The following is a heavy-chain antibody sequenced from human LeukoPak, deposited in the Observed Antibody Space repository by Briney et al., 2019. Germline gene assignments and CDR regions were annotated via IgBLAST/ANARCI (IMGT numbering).Heavy chain of an antibody. J-gene: IGHJ4*02. CDR1: GFTFSSYA. CDR3: ATPRGGPHNYFDY. D-gene: IGHD2-15*01. CDR2: ISYDGSNK. V-gene: IGHV3-30-3*01. Sequence: SGRSLRLSCAASGFTFSSYAMHWVRQAPGKGLEWVAVISYDGSNKYYADSVKGRFTISRDNSKNTLYLQMNSLRAEDTAVYYCATPRGGPHNYFDYWGQGTLVTVSS.